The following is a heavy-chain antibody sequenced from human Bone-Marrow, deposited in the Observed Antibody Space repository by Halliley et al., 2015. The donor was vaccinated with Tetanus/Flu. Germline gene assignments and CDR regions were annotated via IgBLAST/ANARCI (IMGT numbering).Heavy chain of an antibody. CDR3: ARAVIALRSGGLDV. J-gene: IGHJ6*02. Sequence: LVKPSETLSLSCTVSGGSIRNYHWNWVRQPPGKGLEWIGNVHYNGSTNYKSSLKSRVSISLDRSTNHFSLKLTSVTPADAALYYCARAVIALRSGGLDVWGQGTTVIVSS. CDR2: VHYNGST. V-gene: IGHV4-59*01. CDR1: GGSIRNYH. D-gene: IGHD3-16*02.